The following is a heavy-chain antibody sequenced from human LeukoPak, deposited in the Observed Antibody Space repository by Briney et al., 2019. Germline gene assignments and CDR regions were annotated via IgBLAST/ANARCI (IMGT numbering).Heavy chain of an antibody. J-gene: IGHJ2*01. CDR3: ARTRGYSYGQHSHWYFDL. D-gene: IGHD5-18*01. CDR1: GGSISSYY. CDR2: IYYSGST. Sequence: PSETLSLTCTVSGGSISSYYWTWIRQPPGRGLEWIGYIYYSGSTNYNPSLKSRVTISIDTSKSQFSLKLSSVTAADTAVYYCARTRGYSYGQHSHWYFDLWGRGTLVTVSS. V-gene: IGHV4-59*01.